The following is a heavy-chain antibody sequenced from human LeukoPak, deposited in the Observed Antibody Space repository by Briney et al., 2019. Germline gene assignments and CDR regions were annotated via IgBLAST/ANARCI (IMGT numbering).Heavy chain of an antibody. CDR3: ARKDGPFDY. D-gene: IGHD5-24*01. J-gene: IGHJ4*02. CDR1: GGSISGYY. CDR2: INHSGST. V-gene: IGHV4-34*01. Sequence: PSETLSLTCTVSGGSISGYYWSWIRQPPGKGLEWIGEINHSGSTNYNPSLKSRVTISVDTSKNQFSLKLSSVTAADTAVYYCARKDGPFDYWGQGTLVTVSS.